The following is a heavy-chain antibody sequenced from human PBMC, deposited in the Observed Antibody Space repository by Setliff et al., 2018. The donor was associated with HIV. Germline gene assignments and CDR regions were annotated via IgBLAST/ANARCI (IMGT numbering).Heavy chain of an antibody. Sequence: PGGSLRLSCAASGFTFGSYSMNWVRQAPGKGLEWVSYISSSSSTIYYADSVKGRFTISRDNAKNSLYLQMNSLRAEDTAVYYCARSRAAGFDYWGQGTLVTVSS. V-gene: IGHV3-48*01. CDR2: ISSSSSTI. J-gene: IGHJ4*02. D-gene: IGHD6-13*01. CDR3: ARSRAAGFDY. CDR1: GFTFGSYS.